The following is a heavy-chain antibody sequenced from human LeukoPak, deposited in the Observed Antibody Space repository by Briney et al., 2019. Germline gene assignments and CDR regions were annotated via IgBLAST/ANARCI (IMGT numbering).Heavy chain of an antibody. CDR1: GYTFTGYY. CDR2: INPNSGGT. J-gene: IGHJ5*02. Sequence: GASVKVSCKASGYTFTGYYMHWVRQAPGQGLEWMGWINPNSGGTNYAQKFQGRVTMTRDTSISTAYMELSRLRSDDTAVYYCARGMGDGYCSSTSCYGWFDPWGQGTLVTVSS. D-gene: IGHD2-2*01. V-gene: IGHV1-2*02. CDR3: ARGMGDGYCSSTSCYGWFDP.